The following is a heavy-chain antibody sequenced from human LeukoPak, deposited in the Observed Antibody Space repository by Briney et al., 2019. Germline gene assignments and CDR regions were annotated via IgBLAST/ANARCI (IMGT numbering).Heavy chain of an antibody. D-gene: IGHD5-24*01. Sequence: GGSLRLSCAASGFTFSSYDMHWVRQATGKGLEWVSAIGTAGDTYYPGSVKGRFTISRENAKNSLYLQMNSLRAGDTAVYYCASQRWLQSSIDYWGQGTLVTVSS. CDR3: ASQRWLQSSIDY. CDR2: IGTAGDT. CDR1: GFTFSSYD. J-gene: IGHJ4*02. V-gene: IGHV3-13*01.